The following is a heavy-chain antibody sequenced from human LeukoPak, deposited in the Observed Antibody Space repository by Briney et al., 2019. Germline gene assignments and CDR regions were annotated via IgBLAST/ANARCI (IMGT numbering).Heavy chain of an antibody. CDR1: GYTFTGYY. CDR3: ARVHLTIFVPGDYYYMDV. D-gene: IGHD3-3*01. Sequence: ASVKVSCKASGYTFTGYYMHWVRQAPGQGLEWMGRINPNSGGTNYAQKFQGRVTMTRGTSTSTVYMELSSLRSEDTAVYYCARVHLTIFVPGDYYYMDVWGKGTTVTVSS. V-gene: IGHV1-2*06. CDR2: INPNSGGT. J-gene: IGHJ6*03.